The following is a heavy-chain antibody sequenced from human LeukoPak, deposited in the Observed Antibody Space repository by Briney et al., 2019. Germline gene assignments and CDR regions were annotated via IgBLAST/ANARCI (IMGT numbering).Heavy chain of an antibody. D-gene: IGHD3-22*01. V-gene: IGHV3-21*04. CDR3: AHAAPRYYYDSSGYYYDY. J-gene: IGHJ4*02. CDR2: ISSSSSYI. CDR1: AFTFSSYS. Sequence: GGSLRLSCAASAFTFSSYSMNWVRQAPGKGLEWVSSISSSSSYIYYADSVKGRFTISRDNSKNTLYLQMNSLRAEDTAVYYCAHAAPRYYYDSSGYYYDYWGQGTLVTVSS.